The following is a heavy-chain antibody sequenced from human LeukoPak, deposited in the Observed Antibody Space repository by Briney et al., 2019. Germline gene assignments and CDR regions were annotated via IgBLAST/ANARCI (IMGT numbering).Heavy chain of an antibody. CDR2: ISWNSGSI. D-gene: IGHD6-19*01. CDR3: ARGAGIYYTTGWTGWFDP. J-gene: IGHJ5*02. V-gene: IGHV3-9*01. CDR1: GFTFDDYA. Sequence: PGGSLRLSCAVSGFTFDDYAMHWVRQAPGKGLGWVSGISWNSGSIVYADSVKGRFTISRDNAKNTLYLQMNSLRAEDTAVYYCARGAGIYYTTGWTGWFDPWGQGTLVTVTS.